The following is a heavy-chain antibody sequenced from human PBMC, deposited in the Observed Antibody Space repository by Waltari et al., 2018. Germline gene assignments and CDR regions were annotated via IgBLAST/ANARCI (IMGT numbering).Heavy chain of an antibody. CDR3: ATGRDYDFWSGFDY. D-gene: IGHD3-3*01. CDR1: GYTPPELS. CDR2: FDPEDGET. J-gene: IGHJ4*02. V-gene: IGHV1-24*01. Sequence: QVQLVQSGAAVKKPGASVKVSCKVSGYTPPELSLHWVRRAPGKGLEWMGGFDPEDGETIYAQKFQGRVTMTEDPSTDTAYMELSSLRSEDTAVYYCATGRDYDFWSGFDYWGQGTLVTVSS.